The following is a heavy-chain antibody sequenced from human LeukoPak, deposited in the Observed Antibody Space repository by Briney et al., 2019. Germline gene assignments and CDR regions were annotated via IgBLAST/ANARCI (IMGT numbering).Heavy chain of an antibody. CDR3: ARPLVYGSGDAFDI. CDR2: INPNSGGT. V-gene: IGHV1-2*02. CDR1: GYTFTGYY. D-gene: IGHD3-10*01. J-gene: IGHJ3*02. Sequence: ASVKVSCKASGYTFTGYYMHWVRQAPGQGLEWMGWINPNSGGTNYAQKFQGRVTMTRDTSISTAYMELSSLRSEDTAVYYCARPLVYGSGDAFDIWGQGTMVTVSS.